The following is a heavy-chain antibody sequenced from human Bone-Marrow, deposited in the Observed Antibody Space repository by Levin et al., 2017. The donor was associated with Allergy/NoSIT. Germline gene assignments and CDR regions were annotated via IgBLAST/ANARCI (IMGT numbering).Heavy chain of an antibody. D-gene: IGHD5-12*01. CDR1: GFTFSDYA. Sequence: GESLKISCAASGFTFSDYAMHWVRQAPGQGLEWVSVLSYNGREKFYADSVTGRFTFSRDNSKNTLYLQMNSLRVEDTAVYYCARDKIVPTGDDNYYYYYGMDVWGQGTTVTVSS. CDR2: LSYNGREK. CDR3: ARDKIVPTGDDNYYYYYGMDV. V-gene: IGHV3-30*04. J-gene: IGHJ6*02.